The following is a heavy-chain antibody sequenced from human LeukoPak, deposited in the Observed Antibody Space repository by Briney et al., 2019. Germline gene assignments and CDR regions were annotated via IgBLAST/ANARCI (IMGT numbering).Heavy chain of an antibody. D-gene: IGHD3-22*01. CDR3: AKTDYYDSSGYYRVFEWMVDY. J-gene: IGHJ4*02. CDR1: GFTFSSYA. Sequence: GGSLRLSCAASGFTFSSYAMGWVRQAPGKGLEWVSAISGSGGSTYYADSVKGRFTISRDNSKNTLYLQMNSLRAEDTAVYYCAKTDYYDSSGYYRVFEWMVDYWGQGTLVTVSS. V-gene: IGHV3-23*01. CDR2: ISGSGGST.